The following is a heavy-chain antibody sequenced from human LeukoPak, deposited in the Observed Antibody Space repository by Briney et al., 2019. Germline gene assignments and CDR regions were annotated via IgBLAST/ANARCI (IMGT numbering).Heavy chain of an antibody. CDR3: ARMDIVATVVSSNFDY. V-gene: IGHV4-39*07. J-gene: IGHJ4*02. CDR2: IYYSGST. D-gene: IGHD5-12*01. CDR1: GGSISSSSYY. Sequence: SETLSLTCTVSGGSISSSSYYWGWIRQSPGKGLEWIGSIYYSGSTYYNPALKSRVTISVDTSKNQFSLKLNSVTAADTAVYYCARMDIVATVVSSNFDYWGQGTLVTVSS.